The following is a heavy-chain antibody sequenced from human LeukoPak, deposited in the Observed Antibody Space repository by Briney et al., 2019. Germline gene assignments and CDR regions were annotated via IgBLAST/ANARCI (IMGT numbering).Heavy chain of an antibody. CDR1: GGSISSSSYY. D-gene: IGHD2-2*01. CDR3: ARQTLYTSPLDY. V-gene: IGHV4-39*01. Sequence: SSETLSLTCTVSGGSISSSSYYWGWIRQPPGKGLEWIGSIYYSGSTYYNPSLKSRVTISVDTSKNQFSLKLSSVTAADTAVYYCARQTLYTSPLDYWGQGTLVTVSS. J-gene: IGHJ4*02. CDR2: IYYSGST.